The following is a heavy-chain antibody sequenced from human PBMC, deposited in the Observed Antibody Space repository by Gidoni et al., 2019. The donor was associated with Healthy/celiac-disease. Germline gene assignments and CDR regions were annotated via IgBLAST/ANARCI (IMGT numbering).Heavy chain of an antibody. J-gene: IGHJ4*02. Sequence: GWISAYNGNTNYAQKLQGRVTMTTDTSTSTAYMELRSLRSDDTAVYYCARDGVLDNYYDSSGYYSDNFDYWGQGTLVTVSS. V-gene: IGHV1-18*01. CDR3: ARDGVLDNYYDSSGYYSDNFDY. CDR2: ISAYNGNT. D-gene: IGHD3-22*01.